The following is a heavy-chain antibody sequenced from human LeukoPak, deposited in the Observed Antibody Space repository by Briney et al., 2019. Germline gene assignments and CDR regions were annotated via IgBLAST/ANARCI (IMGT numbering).Heavy chain of an antibody. V-gene: IGHV3-30*18. CDR2: ISYDGSYK. J-gene: IGHJ4*02. Sequence: PGGPLTLLWRVSEFRLSPLRKQWAPQATGKGREGVADISYDGSYKFYADSVEGRFTISRDNSESTLYLQMNSLRAEDTAEYYGSKDRYSGLNTIDYWGQGTLVTVSS. CDR3: SKDRYSGLNTIDY. CDR1: EFRLSPLR. D-gene: IGHD6-13*01.